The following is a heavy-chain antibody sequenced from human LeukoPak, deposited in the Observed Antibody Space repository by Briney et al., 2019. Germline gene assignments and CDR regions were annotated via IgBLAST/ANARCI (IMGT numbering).Heavy chain of an antibody. Sequence: GASVKVSCKASGYTFTSYDINWARQATGQGLEWMGWMNPNSGNTGYAQKFQGRVTMTRNTSISTAYMELSSLRSEDTAVYYCARGWEAVAGTDYWGQGTLVTVSS. CDR1: GYTFTSYD. CDR2: MNPNSGNT. CDR3: ARGWEAVAGTDY. D-gene: IGHD6-19*01. V-gene: IGHV1-8*01. J-gene: IGHJ4*02.